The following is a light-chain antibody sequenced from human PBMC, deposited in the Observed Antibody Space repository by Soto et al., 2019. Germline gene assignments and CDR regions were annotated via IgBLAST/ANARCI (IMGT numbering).Light chain of an antibody. Sequence: DIVMTQSPDSLAVSLGERATINCKSSQSVLYSSNNKNYLAWYQQKPGQPPKLLIYWASTRESGVPDRFSGSGSGTDFTLTISSLQAEDVAVYYCQQYYRIPLTFGGGTKGEIK. J-gene: IGKJ4*01. CDR3: QQYYRIPLT. CDR1: QSVLYSSNNKNY. CDR2: WAS. V-gene: IGKV4-1*01.